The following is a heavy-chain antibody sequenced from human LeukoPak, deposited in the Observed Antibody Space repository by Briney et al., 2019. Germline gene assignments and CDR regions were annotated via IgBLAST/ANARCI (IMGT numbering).Heavy chain of an antibody. Sequence: SVKVSCRASGGTFSSYAISWVRQAPGQGLEWMGGIIPIFGTANYAQKFQGRVTITADESTSTAYMELSSLRSEDTAVYYCARKDIVATITPFDYWGQGTLVTVSS. D-gene: IGHD5-12*01. CDR2: IIPIFGTA. CDR1: GGTFSSYA. CDR3: ARKDIVATITPFDY. V-gene: IGHV1-69*13. J-gene: IGHJ4*02.